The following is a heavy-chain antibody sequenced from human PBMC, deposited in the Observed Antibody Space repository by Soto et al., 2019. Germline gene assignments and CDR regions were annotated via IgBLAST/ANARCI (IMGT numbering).Heavy chain of an antibody. V-gene: IGHV4-30-4*01. CDR1: GGSIHDIDSY. D-gene: IGHD5-18*01. CDR2: IHNSGNT. CDR3: NTDGSRGY. Sequence: QVQLQESGPGLVMPSQTLSLTCTVSGGSIHDIDSYWTWIRQSPGRGPEWIGYIHNSGNTFYSPSLKRRLAISIDTSKSQFSLKLSAVTAADTAFYYCNTDGSRGYWGRGALVTVSS. J-gene: IGHJ4*02.